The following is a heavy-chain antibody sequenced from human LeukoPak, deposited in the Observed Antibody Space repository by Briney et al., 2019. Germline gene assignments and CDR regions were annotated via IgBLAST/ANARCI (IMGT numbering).Heavy chain of an antibody. CDR1: GYTFSGYY. CDR2: INPNSGGT. CDR3: ARNKVGSGIPSAFDI. Sequence: ASVKVSRESSGYTFSGYYMQWVRQAPGQGLEWMGWINPNSGGTNYAQKFQGRVTMTRDTSISTAYMELSRLRSDDTAVYYCARNKVGSGIPSAFDIWGQGTMVTVSS. J-gene: IGHJ3*02. V-gene: IGHV1-2*02. D-gene: IGHD1-26*01.